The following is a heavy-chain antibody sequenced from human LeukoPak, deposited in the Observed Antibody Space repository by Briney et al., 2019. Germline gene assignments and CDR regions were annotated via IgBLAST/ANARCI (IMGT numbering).Heavy chain of an antibody. CDR3: ASCRAPFYDSSGSRVWDAFDI. J-gene: IGHJ3*02. CDR1: GYIFTGYS. CDR2: INPNSGGT. V-gene: IGHV1-2*02. Sequence: GASVKVSCKASGYIFTGYSMHWVRQAPGQGLEWMGWINPNSGGTNYAQKFQGRVTMTRDTSISTAYMELSRLRSDDTAVYYCASCRAPFYDSSGSRVWDAFDIWGQGTMVTVSS. D-gene: IGHD3-22*01.